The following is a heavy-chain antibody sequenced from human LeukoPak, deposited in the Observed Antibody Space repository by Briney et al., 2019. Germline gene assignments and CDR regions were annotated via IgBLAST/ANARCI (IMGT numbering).Heavy chain of an antibody. CDR2: INPNSGGT. V-gene: IGHV1-2*06. D-gene: IGHD3-22*01. CDR1: GYTFASYE. Sequence: DSVKVSCKASGYTFASYEINWVRQVTGQGLEWMGRINPNSGGTNYAQKFQGRVTMTRDTSISTAYMELSRLRSDDTAVYYCARTKGTYYYDSSGYYALPLDAFDIWGQGTMVTVSS. CDR3: ARTKGTYYYDSSGYYALPLDAFDI. J-gene: IGHJ3*02.